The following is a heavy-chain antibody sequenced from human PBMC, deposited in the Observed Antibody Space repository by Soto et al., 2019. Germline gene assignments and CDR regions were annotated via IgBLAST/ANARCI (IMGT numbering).Heavy chain of an antibody. Sequence: ASVKVSCKASGYTFTSYAMHWVRQAPGQRLEWMGWINAGNGNTKYSQKFQGRVTITRDTFASTAYMELSSLRSEDTAVYYCARSIVVVTALDDWGQGTPVTV. D-gene: IGHD2-21*02. CDR3: ARSIVVVTALDD. V-gene: IGHV1-3*01. CDR1: GYTFTSYA. J-gene: IGHJ4*02. CDR2: INAGNGNT.